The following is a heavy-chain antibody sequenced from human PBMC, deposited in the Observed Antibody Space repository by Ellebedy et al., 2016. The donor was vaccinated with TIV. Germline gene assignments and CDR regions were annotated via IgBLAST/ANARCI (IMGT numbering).Heavy chain of an antibody. D-gene: IGHD5-18*01. CDR1: GGSISSYY. CDR2: IYYSGST. V-gene: IGHV4-59*08. Sequence: MPSETLSLTCTVSGGSISSYYWSWIRQPPGKGLEWIGYIYYSGSTNYNPSLKSRVTISVDTSKNQFSLKLSSVTAADTAVYYCARHPHPVTAMVELYFDYWGQGTLVTVSS. CDR3: ARHPHPVTAMVELYFDY. J-gene: IGHJ4*02.